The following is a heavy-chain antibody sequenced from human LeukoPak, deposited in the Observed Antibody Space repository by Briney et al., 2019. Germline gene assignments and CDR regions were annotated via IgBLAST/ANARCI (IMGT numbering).Heavy chain of an antibody. CDR2: ISAYNGNT. D-gene: IGHD3-22*01. CDR1: GYTFTSYG. Sequence: ASVKVSCKASGYTFTSYGISWVRQAPGQGLEWMGWISAYNGNTNYAQKLQGRVTMTTDTSTSTAYMELRSLRSDDTAVYYCARTSYYYDSSGLELDAFDIWGQGTMVTVSS. V-gene: IGHV1-18*01. CDR3: ARTSYYYDSSGLELDAFDI. J-gene: IGHJ3*02.